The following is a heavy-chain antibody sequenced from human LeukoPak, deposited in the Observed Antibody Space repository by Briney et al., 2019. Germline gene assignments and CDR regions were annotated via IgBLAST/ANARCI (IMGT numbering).Heavy chain of an antibody. Sequence: GGSLRLSGAASGFTLSSYSMNWVRQAPGKGLEWVSSISSSSSYIYYADSVKGRFTISRDNAKNSLYLQMNSLRAGDTAVYYCARRSGSLSGHIDYWGQGTLVTVSS. CDR2: ISSSSSYI. V-gene: IGHV3-21*01. CDR3: ARRSGSLSGHIDY. CDR1: GFTLSSYS. J-gene: IGHJ4*02. D-gene: IGHD1-26*01.